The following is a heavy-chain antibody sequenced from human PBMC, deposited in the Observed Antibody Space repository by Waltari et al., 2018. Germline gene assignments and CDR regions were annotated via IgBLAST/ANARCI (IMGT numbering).Heavy chain of an antibody. J-gene: IGHJ4*02. Sequence: QLRLQESGPGLVKPSGTLSLICAVSGDSLSTSDYWSWVRQPPGKGLDGIGQVRGDGKTNYNPSFASRVTMSLDTSTYHFALKLTSATAADTALYYCARDRGRGLYLDTWGQGTLVTVSP. D-gene: IGHD1-1*01. CDR1: GDSLSTSDY. V-gene: IGHV4-4*02. CDR3: ARDRGRGLYLDT. CDR2: VRGDGKT.